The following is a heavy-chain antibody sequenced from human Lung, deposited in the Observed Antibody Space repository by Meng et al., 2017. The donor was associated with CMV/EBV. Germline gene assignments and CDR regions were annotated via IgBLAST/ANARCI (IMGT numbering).Heavy chain of an antibody. CDR1: GFTFSSYN. V-gene: IGHV3-21*01. CDR3: ASPLRVSHDPFDY. Sequence: GGSLRLSCAASGFTFSSYNMNWVRPAPGKGLEWVSYISNSCSAKYYANSLRGRFTISRDNAKNSLYLQMNSLRADDTAVYYCASPLRVSHDPFDYWGQGTVVTVSS. CDR2: ISNSCSAK. J-gene: IGHJ4*02.